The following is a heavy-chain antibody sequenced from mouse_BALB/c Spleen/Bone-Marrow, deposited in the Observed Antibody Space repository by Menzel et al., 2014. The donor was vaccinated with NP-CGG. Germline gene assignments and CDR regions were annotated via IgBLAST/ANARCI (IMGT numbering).Heavy chain of an antibody. V-gene: IGHV1-9*01. D-gene: IGHD2-4*01. CDR2: ILPGSGST. CDR3: ARSMITRDY. Sequence: VMLVESGAELMKPGASVKISCKATGYTFSSYWIEWVKQRPGHGLEWIGEILPGSGSTNYNEKFKGKATFTADTSSNTAYMQLSSLTSEDSVVYYCARSMITRDYWGQGTTLTVSS. J-gene: IGHJ2*01. CDR1: GYTFSSYW.